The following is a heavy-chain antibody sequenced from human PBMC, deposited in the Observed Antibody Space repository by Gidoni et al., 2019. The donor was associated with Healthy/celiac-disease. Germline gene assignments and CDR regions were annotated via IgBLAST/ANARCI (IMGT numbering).Heavy chain of an antibody. CDR1: GGTFSSYA. D-gene: IGHD1-26*01. V-gene: IGHV1-69*01. Sequence: QVQLVQSGAEVKKPGSSVKVSCKASGGTFSSYAISWVRQAPGQGLEWMGGIIPIFGTANYAQKFQGSVTITADESTSTAYMELSSLRSEDTAVYYCARDSSGSYRNPYYYYYMDVWGKGTTVTVSS. J-gene: IGHJ6*03. CDR3: ARDSSGSYRNPYYYYYMDV. CDR2: IIPIFGTA.